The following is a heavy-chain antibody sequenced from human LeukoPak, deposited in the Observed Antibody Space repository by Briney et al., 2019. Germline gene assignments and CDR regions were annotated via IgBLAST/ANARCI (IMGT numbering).Heavy chain of an antibody. D-gene: IGHD4-23*01. CDR2: IYSSGST. Sequence: SETLSLTCTVSGGSISSYYWSWIRQPPGKGLEWIGYIYSSGSTNCNPSLKSRVTISVDTSKNQFSLKLSAVTAADTAVYYCARGRWRIDYWGQGTLVTVSS. V-gene: IGHV4-59*01. CDR3: ARGRWRIDY. J-gene: IGHJ4*02. CDR1: GGSISSYY.